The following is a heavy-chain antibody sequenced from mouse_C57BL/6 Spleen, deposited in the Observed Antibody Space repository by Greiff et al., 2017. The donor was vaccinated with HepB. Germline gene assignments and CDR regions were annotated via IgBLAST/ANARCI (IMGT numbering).Heavy chain of an antibody. CDR3: ARGDDFDY. Sequence: VQLQHSGPELVKPGASVKISCKASGYAFSSSWLNWVKQRPGKGLEWIGRIYPGDGDTNYNGKFKGKATLTAAKSSSTAYMQLSSLTSEDAAVYFCARGDDFDYWGQGTTLTVSS. V-gene: IGHV1-82*01. J-gene: IGHJ2*01. CDR2: IYPGDGDT. CDR1: GYAFSSSW. D-gene: IGHD3-3*01.